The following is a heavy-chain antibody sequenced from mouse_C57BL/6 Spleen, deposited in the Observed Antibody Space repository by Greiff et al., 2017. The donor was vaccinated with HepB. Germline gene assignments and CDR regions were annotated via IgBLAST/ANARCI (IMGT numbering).Heavy chain of an antibody. CDR3: ARVEYFDY. V-gene: IGHV1-76*01. Sequence: QVQLQQSGAELVRPGASVKLSCKASGYTFTDYYINWVKQRPGQGLEWIARIYPGSGNTYYNEKFKGKATLTAEKSSSTAYMQLSSLTSEDSAVYFCARVEYFDYWGQGTTLTVSS. J-gene: IGHJ2*01. CDR2: IYPGSGNT. CDR1: GYTFTDYY.